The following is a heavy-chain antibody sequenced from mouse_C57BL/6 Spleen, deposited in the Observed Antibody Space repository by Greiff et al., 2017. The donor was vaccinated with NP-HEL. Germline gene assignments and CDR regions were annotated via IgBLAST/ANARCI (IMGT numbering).Heavy chain of an antibody. Sequence: VQLQQSGPELVKPGASVKIPCKASGYTFTDYNMDWVKQSHGKSLEWIGDINPNNGGTIYNQKFKGKATLTVDKSSSTAYMELRSLTSEDTAVYYCARRDNWDAAWFADWGQGTLVTVSA. V-gene: IGHV1-18*01. CDR2: INPNNGGT. D-gene: IGHD4-1*01. J-gene: IGHJ3*01. CDR3: ARRDNWDAAWFAD. CDR1: GYTFTDYN.